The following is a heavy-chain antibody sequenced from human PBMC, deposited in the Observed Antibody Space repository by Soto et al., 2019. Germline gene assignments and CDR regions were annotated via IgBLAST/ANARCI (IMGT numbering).Heavy chain of an antibody. D-gene: IGHD2-2*01. Sequence: HVQLLQSGGVLKKPGASVKVSCNTSGFTFNTYFISWVRQAPGQGLEWMGWISPYNGNTKYGEKFQGRVTMTTDTITRTAYMELRNLRIDDTAVYYCARDTSNSFDYWGQGTLVTVSS. CDR2: ISPYNGNT. J-gene: IGHJ4*02. CDR3: ARDTSNSFDY. V-gene: IGHV1-18*01. CDR1: GFTFNTYF.